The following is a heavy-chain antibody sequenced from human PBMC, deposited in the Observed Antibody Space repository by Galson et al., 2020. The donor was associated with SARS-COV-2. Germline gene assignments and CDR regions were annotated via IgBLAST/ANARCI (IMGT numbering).Heavy chain of an antibody. J-gene: IGHJ4*02. CDR3: ARDSGYDYLFSVGLVVVYYVDY. CDR1: GDSVSSNSAA. V-gene: IGHV6-1*01. D-gene: IGHD5-12*01. CDR2: TYYRSKWYN. Sequence: SQTLSLTCAISGDSVSSNSAAWNWIRQSPSRGLEWLGRTYYRSKWYNDYAVSVKSRIAINPDTSKNQFSLQLNSVTPEDTAVYYCARDSGYDYLFSVGLVVVYYVDYWGQGTLVTVAS.